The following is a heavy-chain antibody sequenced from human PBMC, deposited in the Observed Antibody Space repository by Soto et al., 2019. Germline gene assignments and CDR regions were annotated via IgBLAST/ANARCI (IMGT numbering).Heavy chain of an antibody. CDR2: INHSGST. Sequence: SSETLSLTCAVYGGSFSGYYWIWIRQPPGKGLEWTGEINHSGSTNYNPSLKSRVTISVDTSKNQFSLKLSSVTAADTAVYYCAREGTTDYYYYYMDVWGKGTTVTVSS. CDR1: GGSFSGYY. V-gene: IGHV4-34*01. CDR3: AREGTTDYYYYYMDV. D-gene: IGHD1-7*01. J-gene: IGHJ6*03.